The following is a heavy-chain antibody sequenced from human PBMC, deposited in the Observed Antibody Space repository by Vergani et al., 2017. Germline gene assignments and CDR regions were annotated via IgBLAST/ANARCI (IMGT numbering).Heavy chain of an antibody. CDR3: GREGILGIVYYFDY. V-gene: IGHV1-2*02. J-gene: IGHJ4*02. CDR1: GYTFTGYY. CDR2: INPYSGGT. Sequence: QLVQSGPEVKKPVASVKVSCKASGYTFTGYYMHWVRQAPGQGLEWMGWINPYSGGTNDAQKFQSRVTRTRDTSISTAYMELSRLRSDDTAVYYCGREGILGIVYYFDYWGQGTLVTVSS. D-gene: IGHD7-27*01.